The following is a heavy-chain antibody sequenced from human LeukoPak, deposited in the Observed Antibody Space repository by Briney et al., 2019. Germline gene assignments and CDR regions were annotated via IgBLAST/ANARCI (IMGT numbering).Heavy chain of an antibody. J-gene: IGHJ6*03. CDR2: ISSSGSTI. Sequence: GGSLRLSCATSGFIFSSYSMNWVRQAPGKGLEWVSYISSSGSTIYYADSVKGRFTISRDNAKNSLYLQMNSLRAEDTAVYYCARDSLAYYYYYMDVWGKGTTVTISS. CDR1: GFIFSSYS. V-gene: IGHV3-48*04. CDR3: ARDSLAYYYYYMDV. D-gene: IGHD3-3*02.